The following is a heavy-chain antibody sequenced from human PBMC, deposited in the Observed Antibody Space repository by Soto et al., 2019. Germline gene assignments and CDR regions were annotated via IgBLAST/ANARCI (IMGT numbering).Heavy chain of an antibody. D-gene: IGHD3-10*01. CDR2: NSGDGSIT. J-gene: IGHJ4*02. CDR3: ARVSKDSYPGSRIFDF. V-gene: IGHV3-74*01. Sequence: EVQLVESGGGLVQPGGSLRLSCAASGFTFGTYWMHWVRQTPGEGLVWVSRNSGDGSITDYADSVKGRFTISRDNARNTLYVQMNSLRAEDTAMYYCARVSKDSYPGSRIFDFWGRGTLVTVSS. CDR1: GFTFGTYW.